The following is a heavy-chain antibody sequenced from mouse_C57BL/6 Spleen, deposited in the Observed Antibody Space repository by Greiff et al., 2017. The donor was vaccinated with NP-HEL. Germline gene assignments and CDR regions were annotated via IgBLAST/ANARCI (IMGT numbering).Heavy chain of an antibody. Sequence: EVKLQESGPELVKPGASVKMSCKASGYTFTDYNMHWVKQSHGKSLEWIGYINPNNGGTSYNQKFKGKATLTVNKSSSTAYMELRSLTSEDSAVYYCASYYYGSSPPLDYWGQGTSVTVSS. CDR3: ASYYYGSSPPLDY. V-gene: IGHV1-22*01. CDR2: INPNNGGT. D-gene: IGHD1-1*01. CDR1: GYTFTDYN. J-gene: IGHJ4*01.